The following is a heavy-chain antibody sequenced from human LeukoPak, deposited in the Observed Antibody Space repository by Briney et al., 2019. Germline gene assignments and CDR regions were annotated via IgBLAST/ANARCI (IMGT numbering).Heavy chain of an antibody. CDR1: GFTFSNAW. CDR3: TTDRTTVTTGFDY. D-gene: IGHD4-17*01. J-gene: IGHJ4*02. Sequence: GRCLRLSCAASGFTFSNAWMSWVRPAPGKGLGWVGRVRSKTDGGTTDYAAPVKGRFTISRDDSKNTLYRQMNSLKTEDTAVYYCTTDRTTVTTGFDYWGQGTLVTVSS. V-gene: IGHV3-15*01. CDR2: VRSKTDGGTT.